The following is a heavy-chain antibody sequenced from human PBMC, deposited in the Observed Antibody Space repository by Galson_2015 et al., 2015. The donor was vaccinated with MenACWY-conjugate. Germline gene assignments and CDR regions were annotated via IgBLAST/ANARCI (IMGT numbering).Heavy chain of an antibody. CDR2: INPNSGDT. CDR3: ARATSGPASIYYMDV. Sequence: SVKVSCKASGYTFTGYYMHWVRQAPGQGLEWMGWINPNSGDTNYAQKFRGWVTMTGDTSITTAYMELSRLRSDDTAVYYCARATSGPASIYYMDVWGKGTTVTVSS. CDR1: GYTFTGYY. V-gene: IGHV1-2*04. J-gene: IGHJ6*03. D-gene: IGHD3-10*01.